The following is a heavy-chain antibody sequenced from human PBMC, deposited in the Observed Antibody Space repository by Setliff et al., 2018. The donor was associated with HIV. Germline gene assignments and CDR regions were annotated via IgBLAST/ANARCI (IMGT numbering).Heavy chain of an antibody. D-gene: IGHD3-10*01. CDR3: ARAGRRHYYGSGSYAVLDY. J-gene: IGHJ4*02. Sequence: GESLKISCAASGFTFRSFDMHWVRQAPGKGLEWVSCIGTLSDTYYPNSVKGRFTISRDNAKNSLYLQMNGLRAGDTAVYFCARAGRRHYYGSGSYAVLDYWGQGIVVTVSS. CDR2: IGTLSDT. CDR1: GFTFRSFD. V-gene: IGHV3-13*01.